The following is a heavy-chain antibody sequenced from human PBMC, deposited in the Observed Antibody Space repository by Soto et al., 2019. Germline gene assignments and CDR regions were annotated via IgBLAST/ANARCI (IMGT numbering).Heavy chain of an antibody. D-gene: IGHD3-16*01. Sequence: EVQLVESGGGLVQPGGSLRLSCVGSGSIVSNNNMAWVRQAPGKGLEWVSTIYSGGNANHADSVKGRFSISRDSPKNILLLQMRSLRVDDTALYYCARGPNMGGAFDLWGQGTMVIVSP. V-gene: IGHV3-53*04. CDR2: IYSGGNA. J-gene: IGHJ3*01. CDR3: ARGPNMGGAFDL. CDR1: GSIVSNNN.